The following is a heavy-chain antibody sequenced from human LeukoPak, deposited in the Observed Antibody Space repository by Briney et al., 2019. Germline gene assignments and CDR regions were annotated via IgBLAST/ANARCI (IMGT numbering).Heavy chain of an antibody. CDR3: ARRRQYDSSLFWNFDL. CDR1: GGSFSGYY. J-gene: IGHJ2*01. CDR2: INHSGST. Sequence: SETLSLTCAVYGGSFSGYYWSWIRQSPGKGLEWIGEINHSGSTNYNPSLKSRVIISVDASKNQFSLNLNSVTAADTAVYYCARRRQYDSSLFWNFDLWGRGTLVTVSS. D-gene: IGHD6-6*01. V-gene: IGHV4-34*01.